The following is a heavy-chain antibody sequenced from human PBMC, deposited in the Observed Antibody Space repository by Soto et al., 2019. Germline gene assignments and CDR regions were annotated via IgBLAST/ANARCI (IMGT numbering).Heavy chain of an antibody. D-gene: IGHD2-21*02. CDR3: ATEAAYCGGDCDLY. CDR1: GGTFSNHA. V-gene: IGHV1-69*04. CDR2: ITPSLNIT. Sequence: QLQLVQSGAEVRKPESSVKVSCKASGGTFSNHAMSWVRQAPGQGLEWMGRITPSLNITNYALKCQGRVTITADSSTSTAYMELRSLTSEDTAVFYCATEAAYCGGDCDLYGGQGTLVTVSS. J-gene: IGHJ4*02.